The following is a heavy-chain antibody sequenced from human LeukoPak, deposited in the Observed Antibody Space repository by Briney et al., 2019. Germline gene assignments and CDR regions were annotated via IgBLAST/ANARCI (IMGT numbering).Heavy chain of an antibody. CDR1: GGSISSGGSY. J-gene: IGHJ5*02. V-gene: IGHV4-31*03. CDR2: IYYSGST. D-gene: IGHD6-13*01. Sequence: SQTLSLTCTVSGGSISSGGSYWSWIRQHPGKGLEWIGYIYYSGSTYYNPSLKSRVTISVDTSKNQLSLKLSSVTAADTAVYYCARHHKGAHSSSLDWFDPWGQGTLVTVSS. CDR3: ARHHKGAHSSSLDWFDP.